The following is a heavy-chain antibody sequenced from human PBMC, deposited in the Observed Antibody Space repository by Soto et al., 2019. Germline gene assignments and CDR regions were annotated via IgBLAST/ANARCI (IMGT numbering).Heavy chain of an antibody. CDR3: ARSPLAYCGGDCYSRRTYYFDY. Sequence: QLQLQESGSGLVKTSQTQSLTCAVSGGSISSGGYSWSWIRQPPGKGLEWIGYIYHSGSTYYNPSLKSRVTISVDRSKNQFSLKLSSVTAADTAVYYCARSPLAYCGGDCYSRRTYYFDYWGQGTLVTVSS. V-gene: IGHV4-30-2*01. CDR1: GGSISSGGYS. D-gene: IGHD2-21*02. CDR2: IYHSGST. J-gene: IGHJ4*02.